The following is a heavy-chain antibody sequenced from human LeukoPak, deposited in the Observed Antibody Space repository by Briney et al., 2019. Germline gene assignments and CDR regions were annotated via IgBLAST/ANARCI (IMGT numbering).Heavy chain of an antibody. CDR2: IKSKTDGETT. V-gene: IGHV3-15*01. D-gene: IGHD1-26*01. CDR1: GLTFSSTW. Sequence: GGSLRLSCLVSGLTFSSTWMSWVRQAPGKGLEWIGRIKSKTDGETTDYAAPLKGRFTLSRDDSKNTLYLQINCLKTEDTAVYYCTSDFRCELQVLYWGQGTLVTVSS. J-gene: IGHJ4*02. CDR3: TSDFRCELQVLY.